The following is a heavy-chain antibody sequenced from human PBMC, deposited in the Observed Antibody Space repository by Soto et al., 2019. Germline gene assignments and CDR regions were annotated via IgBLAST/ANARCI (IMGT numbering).Heavy chain of an antibody. CDR1: GFIFTKNA. Sequence: EVQVLESGGGLVQPGGSLRLSCAASGFIFTKNAMTWVRQAPGKGLEWLSGISGTAGRTYYADSVKGRFTISSDTSKNTVYLQMTSLRIKDTAIYYFGGLTVSASWTVDVWGLWTMVTGSS. D-gene: IGHD3-10*01. CDR2: ISGTAGRT. V-gene: IGHV3-23*01. J-gene: IGHJ3*01. CDR3: GGLTVSASWTVDV.